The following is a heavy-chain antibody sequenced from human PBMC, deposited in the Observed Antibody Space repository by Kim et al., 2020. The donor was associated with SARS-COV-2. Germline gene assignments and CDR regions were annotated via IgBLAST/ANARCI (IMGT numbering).Heavy chain of an antibody. Sequence: NNYDADAVKGRFTISRDNSKNTLYLQMNSLRAEDTAVYYCARGQPLVLVYWGQGTLVTVSS. CDR3: ARGQPLVLVY. J-gene: IGHJ4*02. CDR2: NN. V-gene: IGHV3-33*01. D-gene: IGHD6-13*01.